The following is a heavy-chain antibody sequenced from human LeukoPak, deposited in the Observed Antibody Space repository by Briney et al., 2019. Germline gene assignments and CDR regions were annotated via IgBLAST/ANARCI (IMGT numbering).Heavy chain of an antibody. CDR1: GFTFSSYW. J-gene: IGHJ4*02. V-gene: IGHV3-7*03. Sequence: GGSLRLSCAASGFTFSSYWMSWVRQAPGKGLECVANIKQDGSEKYYVDSVKGRFTISRDNAKNSLYLQMNSLRAEDTAVYYCARVGGYDSGPFDYWGQGTLVTVSS. CDR2: IKQDGSEK. CDR3: ARVGGYDSGPFDY. D-gene: IGHD5-12*01.